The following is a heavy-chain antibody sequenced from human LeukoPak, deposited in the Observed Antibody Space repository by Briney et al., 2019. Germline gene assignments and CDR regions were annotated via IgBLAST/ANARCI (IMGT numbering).Heavy chain of an antibody. V-gene: IGHV3-21*01. J-gene: IGHJ4*02. D-gene: IGHD5-12*01. Sequence: GGSLRLSCAASGFTFSNYNMNWVRQAPGKGLEWVSSISSSSTYMYYADSVKVRFTISRDNAKNSLYLQMNSLRAEDTAVYYCAEVARSGYGGQGTLVTVSS. CDR1: GFTFSNYN. CDR2: ISSSSTYM. CDR3: AEVARSGY.